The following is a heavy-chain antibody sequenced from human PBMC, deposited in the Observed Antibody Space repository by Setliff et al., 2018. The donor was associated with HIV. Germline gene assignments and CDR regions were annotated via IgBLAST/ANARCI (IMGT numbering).Heavy chain of an antibody. CDR3: VRQYGDYAFDP. V-gene: IGHV4-34*01. CDR2: INYDGDA. Sequence: PSETLSLTCAAYGGSFPAYYWNWIRQPPGKGLEWSGEINYDGDATYNPSLKSRVNIFIDTSKKQFSLRVASVTAADTAIYYCVRQYGDYAFDPWGQGTLVTVSS. CDR1: GGSFPAYY. D-gene: IGHD4-17*01. J-gene: IGHJ5*02.